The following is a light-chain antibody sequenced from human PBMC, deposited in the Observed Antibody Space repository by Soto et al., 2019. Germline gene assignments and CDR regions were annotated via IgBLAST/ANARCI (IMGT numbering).Light chain of an antibody. J-gene: IGKJ1*01. CDR3: QQYDSSWT. V-gene: IGKV3-20*01. CDR1: QSVSNRY. Sequence: EIVLTQSPGTLSFSPGERCTLSCWASQSVSNRYLAWYQQKPGQAPRLLIYGASSRATGIPDRFSGSGSGTDFTLTISRLEPEDFAVYYCQQYDSSWTFGQGTKVDIK. CDR2: GAS.